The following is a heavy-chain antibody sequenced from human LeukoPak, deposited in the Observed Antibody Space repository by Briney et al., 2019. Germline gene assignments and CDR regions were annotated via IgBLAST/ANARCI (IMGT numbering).Heavy chain of an antibody. J-gene: IGHJ4*02. D-gene: IGHD6-19*01. CDR2: INHSGST. CDR3: WRGPTGNAVACCFDY. Sequence: SETLSLTCAVYGGSFSGYYWSWIRQPPGKGLEWIGEINHSGSTNYNPSLKSRVTISVDTSKNQFSLKLSSVTAADTAVYYCWRGPTGNAVACCFDYWGQGTLVTVSS. V-gene: IGHV4-34*01. CDR1: GGSFSGYY.